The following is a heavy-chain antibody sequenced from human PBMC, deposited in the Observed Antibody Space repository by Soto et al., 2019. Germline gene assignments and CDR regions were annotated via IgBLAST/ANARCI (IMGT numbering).Heavy chain of an antibody. D-gene: IGHD2-2*01. Sequence: GGSLRLSCSASGFTFSSYAMHWVRQAPGKGLEYVSAISSNGGSTYYADSVKGRFTISRDNSKNTLYLQMSSLRAEDTAVYYCVKNIVVVPAAMSYYYYGMDVWGQETTVTVSS. CDR3: VKNIVVVPAAMSYYYYGMDV. CDR1: GFTFSSYA. CDR2: ISSNGGST. J-gene: IGHJ6*02. V-gene: IGHV3-64D*08.